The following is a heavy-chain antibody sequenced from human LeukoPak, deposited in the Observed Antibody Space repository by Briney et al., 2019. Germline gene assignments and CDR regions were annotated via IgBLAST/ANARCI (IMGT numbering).Heavy chain of an antibody. D-gene: IGHD6-6*01. V-gene: IGHV3-74*01. Sequence: GGSLRLSCAASGFTLSSSWMHWVRQAPGKGLLWVSRIKNDGSSPSYADSVKGRFTISRDSAKNTLCLQMNSLRVEDTAVYYCVREVSSADPYWGQGILVTVSS. CDR2: IKNDGSSP. CDR3: VREVSSADPY. CDR1: GFTLSSSW. J-gene: IGHJ4*02.